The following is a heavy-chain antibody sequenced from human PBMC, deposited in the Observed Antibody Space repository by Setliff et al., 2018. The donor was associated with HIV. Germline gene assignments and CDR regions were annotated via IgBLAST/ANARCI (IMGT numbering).Heavy chain of an antibody. Sequence: SETLSLTCTVSGGSISSSDFYWSWIRQHPGKALKWIGYIHHSGSTNYNPSLKSRATISVDKSKNQFSLNLRSVTAADTAVYYCAREAQYSSSWSGRRVTWFDAWGQGTPVTVSS. CDR2: IHHSGST. CDR1: GGSISSSDFY. V-gene: IGHV4-31*03. D-gene: IGHD6-13*01. CDR3: AREAQYSSSWSGRRVTWFDA. J-gene: IGHJ5*02.